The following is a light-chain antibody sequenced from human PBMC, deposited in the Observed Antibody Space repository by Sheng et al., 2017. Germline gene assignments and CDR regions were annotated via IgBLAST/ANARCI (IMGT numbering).Light chain of an antibody. V-gene: IGLV2-14*03. Sequence: QSALTQPASLSGSPGQSITISCTGSNSDVGGHDYVAWYQQHPDKAPKLLIYDVTDRPSGVPNRFSGSKSGNTASLTISGLQSDDEADYYCTSYTSTSTLDVFGTGTTVTVL. CDR1: NSDVGGHDY. CDR2: DVT. J-gene: IGLJ1*01. CDR3: TSYTSTSTLDV.